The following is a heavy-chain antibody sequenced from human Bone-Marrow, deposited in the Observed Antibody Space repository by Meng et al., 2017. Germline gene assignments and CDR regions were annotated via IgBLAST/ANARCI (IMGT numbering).Heavy chain of an antibody. Sequence: GGSLRLSCVASGFTFDDYGMSWVRQAPGKGLEWVSGINWNGGSTGYADSVKGRFTISRDNAKNSLYLQMNSLRAEDTALYYCATTDYYDTSGYYPFDYWGQGTLVTVS. J-gene: IGHJ4*02. CDR1: GFTFDDYG. V-gene: IGHV3-20*04. D-gene: IGHD3-22*01. CDR2: INWNGGST. CDR3: ATTDYYDTSGYYPFDY.